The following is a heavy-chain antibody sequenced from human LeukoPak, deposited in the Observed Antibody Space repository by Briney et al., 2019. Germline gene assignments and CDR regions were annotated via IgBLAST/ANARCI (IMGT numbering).Heavy chain of an antibody. D-gene: IGHD6-13*01. V-gene: IGHV4-39*01. CDR2: IYYSGST. J-gene: IGHJ5*02. Sequence: SETLSLTCTVSGGSISSSSYYWGWIRQPPGKGLEWIGSIYYSGSTYYNPSLKSRVTISVDTSKNQFSLKLSSVTAADTAVYYCARLWYSSSWCLSYWFDPWGQGTLVTVSS. CDR1: GGSISSSSYY. CDR3: ARLWYSSSWCLSYWFDP.